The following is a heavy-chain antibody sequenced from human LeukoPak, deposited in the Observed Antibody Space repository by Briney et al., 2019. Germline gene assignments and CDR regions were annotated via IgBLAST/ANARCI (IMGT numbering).Heavy chain of an antibody. D-gene: IGHD3-3*01. CDR3: ARLTLRFLEVDWFDP. Sequence: SETLSLTCTVSGGSISSYYWSWIRQPPGKGLEWIGYIYTSGSTNYNPSLKNRVTISVDTSKNQFSLKLSSVTAADTAVYYCARLTLRFLEVDWFDPWGQGTLVTVSS. V-gene: IGHV4-4*09. CDR1: GGSISSYY. CDR2: IYTSGST. J-gene: IGHJ5*02.